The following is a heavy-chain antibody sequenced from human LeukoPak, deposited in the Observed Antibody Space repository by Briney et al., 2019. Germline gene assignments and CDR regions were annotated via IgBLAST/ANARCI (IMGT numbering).Heavy chain of an antibody. J-gene: IGHJ4*02. Sequence: GGSLRLSCAASGFTFSSFGMSWVRQAPGKGLEWVSGISGSGDSTYYADSVKGRFTISRDNAKNSLYLQMNSLRAEDTAVYYCARRSGIAVAGAFDYWGQGTLVTVSS. CDR1: GFTFSSFG. CDR3: ARRSGIAVAGAFDY. D-gene: IGHD6-19*01. V-gene: IGHV3-23*01. CDR2: ISGSGDST.